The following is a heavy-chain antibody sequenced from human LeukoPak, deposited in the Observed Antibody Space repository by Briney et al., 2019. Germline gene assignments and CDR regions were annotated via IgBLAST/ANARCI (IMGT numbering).Heavy chain of an antibody. Sequence: SETLSLTCTVSGDTIRSSSYHWGWIRQAPGKGLEWIGSMYDSGSTYYNPSLKSRVTISVDTSKNQFSLNLSSVTAADTAVYYCAREKITAAGTLFDYWGQGTLVTVPS. V-gene: IGHV4-39*02. CDR1: GDTIRSSSYH. D-gene: IGHD6-13*01. CDR2: MYDSGST. CDR3: AREKITAAGTLFDY. J-gene: IGHJ4*02.